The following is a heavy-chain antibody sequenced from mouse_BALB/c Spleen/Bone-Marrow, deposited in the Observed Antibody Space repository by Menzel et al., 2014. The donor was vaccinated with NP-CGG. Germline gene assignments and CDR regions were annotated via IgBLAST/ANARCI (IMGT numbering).Heavy chain of an antibody. Sequence: VQLQQSGAELAKPGASVKMSCKASDYTFTSYWMHWVKQRPGQGLEWIGHINPSTGYTAYNQKFKDKATLTADKSSSTAYMQLSSLTSEDSAVYYCARSGFDYWGQGTTFTVSS. J-gene: IGHJ2*01. CDR2: INPSTGYT. CDR3: ARSGFDY. D-gene: IGHD4-1*01. CDR1: DYTFTSYW. V-gene: IGHV1-7*01.